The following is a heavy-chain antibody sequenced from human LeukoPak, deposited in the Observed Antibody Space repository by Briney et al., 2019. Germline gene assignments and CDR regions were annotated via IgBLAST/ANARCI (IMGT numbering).Heavy chain of an antibody. CDR1: GGSISSGGYS. CDR2: IYSSGGT. V-gene: IGHV4-30-2*03. CDR3: ARASAWYKLNV. Sequence: ASQTLSLTCVVSGGSISSGGYSWSWIRQPPGRGLEWIGRIYSSGGTSYNPSLKSRVTISIDTSKNQFSLKLSSVTAADTAFYYCARASAWYKLNVWGQGTLVTVSS. D-gene: IGHD6-19*01. J-gene: IGHJ4*02.